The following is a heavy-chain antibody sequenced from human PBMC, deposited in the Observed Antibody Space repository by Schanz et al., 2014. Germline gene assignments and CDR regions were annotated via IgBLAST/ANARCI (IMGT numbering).Heavy chain of an antibody. V-gene: IGHV1-46*01. J-gene: IGHJ3*01. CDR2: INPSSGTT. Sequence: QVQLVQSGAEVKKPGASVKVSCKASGYTFTSYYMHWVRQAPGQGLEWMGIINPSSGTTRIAQNFQGRLTVTRDTSASTVNMELSSLRPEDTALYYCAKGSRSGSKVMDVWGQGTIVTVSS. CDR1: GYTFTSYY. D-gene: IGHD3-10*01. CDR3: AKGSRSGSKVMDV.